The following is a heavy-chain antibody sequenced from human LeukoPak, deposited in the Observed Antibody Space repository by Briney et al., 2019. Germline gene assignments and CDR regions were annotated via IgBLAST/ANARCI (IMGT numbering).Heavy chain of an antibody. D-gene: IGHD3-9*01. V-gene: IGHV3-30*18. CDR3: AKEDQGYDILTGWDDAFDI. J-gene: IGHJ3*02. CDR1: GFTFSSYG. Sequence: GGSLRLSCAASGFTFSSYGMHWVRQAPGKGLEWVAVISYDGSNKYYADSVKGRFTISRDNSKNTLYLQMNSLRAEDTAVYYCAKEDQGYDILTGWDDAFDIWGQGTMVTVSS. CDR2: ISYDGSNK.